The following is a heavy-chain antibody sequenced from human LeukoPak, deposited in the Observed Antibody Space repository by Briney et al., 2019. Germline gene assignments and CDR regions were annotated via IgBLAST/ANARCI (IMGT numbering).Heavy chain of an antibody. Sequence: GGSLRLSCAASGFTFSNHALAWVRQAPGKGLEWVSVISGNGGSIYYTDSVKGRFTISRDYSKSSMYLQMNSLRGEDTAIYYCARANSFYGDYFDYWGQGTLISVSS. CDR2: ISGNGGSI. CDR3: ARANSFYGDYFDY. CDR1: GFTFSNHA. V-gene: IGHV3-23*01. D-gene: IGHD4-17*01. J-gene: IGHJ4*02.